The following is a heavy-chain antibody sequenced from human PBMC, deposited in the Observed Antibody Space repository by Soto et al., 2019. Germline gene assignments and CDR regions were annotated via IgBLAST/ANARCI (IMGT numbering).Heavy chain of an antibody. J-gene: IGHJ5*02. CDR1: GFTFSDAW. V-gene: IGHV3-15*01. CDR3: TTHLWRIAVAVVSTGYLIP. CDR2: IKSKSDGGTT. Sequence: PGGSLRLSCAASGFTFSDAWMSWVRQAPGKGLDWVGRIKSKSDGGTTEYAAPVRGRFTISRDDSKNTLYLQMNSLKTEDKAVYCCTTHLWRIAVAVVSTGYLIPLCQGT. D-gene: IGHD6-19*01.